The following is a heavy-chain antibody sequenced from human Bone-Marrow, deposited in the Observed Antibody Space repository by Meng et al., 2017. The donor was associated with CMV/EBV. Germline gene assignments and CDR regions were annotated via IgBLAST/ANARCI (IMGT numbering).Heavy chain of an antibody. V-gene: IGHV4-39*06. J-gene: IGHJ4*02. CDR3: ARVKQYYDFWSGYYTSFLFDY. CDR1: GGSISSSSYY. D-gene: IGHD3-3*01. Sequence: GSLRLSCTVSGGSISSSSYYWGWIRQPPGKGLEWIGSIYYSGSTYYNPSLKSRVTISVDTSKNQFPLKLSSVTAADTAVYYCARVKQYYDFWSGYYTSFLFDYWGQGTLVTVSS. CDR2: IYYSGST.